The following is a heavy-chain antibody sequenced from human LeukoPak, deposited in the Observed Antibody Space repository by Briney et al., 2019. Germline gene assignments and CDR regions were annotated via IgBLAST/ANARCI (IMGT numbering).Heavy chain of an antibody. CDR3: ARDAVRGNWFDP. CDR2: ISSSSSYI. D-gene: IGHD3-10*02. V-gene: IGHV3-21*01. CDR1: GFTFSSYS. Sequence: PGGSLRLSCAASGFTFSSYSMNLVRQAPGKGLEWVSSISSSSSYIYYADSVKGRFTISRDNAKNSLYLQMNSLRAEDTAVYYCARDAVRGNWFDPWGQGTLVTVSS. J-gene: IGHJ5*02.